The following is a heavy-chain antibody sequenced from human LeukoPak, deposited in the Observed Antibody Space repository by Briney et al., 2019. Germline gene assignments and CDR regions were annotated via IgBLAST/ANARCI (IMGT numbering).Heavy chain of an antibody. J-gene: IGHJ4*02. Sequence: SETLSLTCTVSGGSISSYYWSWIRQSPGKRLEWIAYIYYTGSTNLNPSLKSRVTISVDTSKNQFSLRLNSVSAADTAVYYCARLRGNYFPDYWGQGTLVTVSS. CDR3: ARLRGNYFPDY. CDR1: GGSISSYY. D-gene: IGHD2/OR15-2a*01. V-gene: IGHV4-59*01. CDR2: IYYTGST.